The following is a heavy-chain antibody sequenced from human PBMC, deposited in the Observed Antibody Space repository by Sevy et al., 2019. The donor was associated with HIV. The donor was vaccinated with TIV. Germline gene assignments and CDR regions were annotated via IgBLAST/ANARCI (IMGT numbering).Heavy chain of an antibody. CDR2: VRSKTYGGTT. V-gene: IGHV3-49*03. CDR3: ASDYRGAAAGIHY. Sequence: GGSLRLSCTTSGFIFGDYAMSWFRQAPEKGLEWVGFVRSKTYGGTTDYAAPVKGRFTISRDDSTSIAYLQMNSLKTEDTAVYYCASDYRGAAAGIHYWGQGTLVTVSS. CDR1: GFIFGDYA. J-gene: IGHJ4*02. D-gene: IGHD6-13*01.